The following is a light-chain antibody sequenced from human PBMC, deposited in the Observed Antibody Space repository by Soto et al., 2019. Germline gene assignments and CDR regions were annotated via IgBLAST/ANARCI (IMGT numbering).Light chain of an antibody. CDR3: SSYTSQSTVV. CDR1: RSDVGGYNY. CDR2: DVS. Sequence: QSALTQPASVSGSPGQSIAISCTGTRSDVGGYNYVSWYQQPPGKAPKLIIYDVSXRPSGVSTRFSGSKSGNTXSLTISGXXXXXXADYYCSSYTSQSTVVFGGGTKLTVL. J-gene: IGLJ3*02. V-gene: IGLV2-14*01.